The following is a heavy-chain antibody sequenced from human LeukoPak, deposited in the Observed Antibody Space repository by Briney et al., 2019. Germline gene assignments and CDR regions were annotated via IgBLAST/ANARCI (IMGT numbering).Heavy chain of an antibody. CDR3: ARAGKGDILTGYYFFDY. D-gene: IGHD3-9*01. Sequence: GASVKVSCKASGYTFTSYYMHWVRQAPGQGLEWMGWISAYNGNTNYAQKLQGRVTLTTDTSTSTAYMELRSLTSDDTAVYYCARAGKGDILTGYYFFDYWGQGTLVTVSS. CDR2: ISAYNGNT. V-gene: IGHV1-18*04. J-gene: IGHJ4*02. CDR1: GYTFTSYY.